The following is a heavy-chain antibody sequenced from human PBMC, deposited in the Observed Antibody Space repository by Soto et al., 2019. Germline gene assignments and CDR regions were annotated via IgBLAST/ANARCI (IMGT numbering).Heavy chain of an antibody. CDR3: ARPRSSGYAGKFDY. CDR2: IYYSGST. V-gene: IGHV4-59*01. Sequence: PSETLSLTCTVSGGSISPYYWSWIRQPPGKGLEWIGFIYYSGSTNYNPSLKSRVTISVDTSQNQFSLMLTSVTAADTAVYYCARPRSSGYAGKFDYWGQGTLVTVS. J-gene: IGHJ4*02. D-gene: IGHD3-22*01. CDR1: GGSISPYY.